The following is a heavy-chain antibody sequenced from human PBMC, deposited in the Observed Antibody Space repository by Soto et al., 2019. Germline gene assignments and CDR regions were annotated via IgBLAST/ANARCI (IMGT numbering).Heavy chain of an antibody. CDR2: INPESTTI. Sequence: EAQLVESGGGLVQPGGSLRLSCTGSGIDLSIYWMHWVRQAPGKGLVWVSRINPESTTISYADSVKGRFTISRDNAENTLFLHMNSLSAEDTGVYYCTKDTFGGRGSWGQGTLVTVSS. CDR1: GIDLSIYW. CDR3: TKDTFGGRGS. D-gene: IGHD2-15*01. V-gene: IGHV3-74*01. J-gene: IGHJ5*02.